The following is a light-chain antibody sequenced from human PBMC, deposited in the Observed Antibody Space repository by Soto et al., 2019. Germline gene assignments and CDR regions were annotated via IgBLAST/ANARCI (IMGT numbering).Light chain of an antibody. CDR3: QQYASSPYT. CDR1: QSISGSY. J-gene: IGKJ2*01. Sequence: IVLTQSPGTLSLSPGDRATLSCRASQSISGSYLAWYQQKPGQAPRLLIYGASRRATGLPDRFSGRESGTDFTLSITTLEPEDSAVYFCQQYASSPYTFGQGTKVEIK. V-gene: IGKV3-20*01. CDR2: GAS.